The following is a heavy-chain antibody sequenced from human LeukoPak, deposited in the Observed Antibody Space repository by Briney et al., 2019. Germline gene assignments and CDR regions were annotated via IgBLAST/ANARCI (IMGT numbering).Heavy chain of an antibody. CDR1: GYTFTSYD. CDR2: MNPNSGNT. Sequence: ASVKVSCKASGYTFTSYDINWVRQATGQGLEWMGWMNPNSGNTGYAQKFQGRVTMTRNTSISTAYMELSSPRSEDAAVYYCARGSGYSYGLDYWGQGTLVTVSS. CDR3: ARGSGYSYGLDY. V-gene: IGHV1-8*01. D-gene: IGHD5-18*01. J-gene: IGHJ4*02.